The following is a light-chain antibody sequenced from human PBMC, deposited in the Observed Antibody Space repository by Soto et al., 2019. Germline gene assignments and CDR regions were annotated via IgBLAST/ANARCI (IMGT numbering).Light chain of an antibody. J-gene: IGLJ1*01. Sequence: QSALTQPAPVSGSPGQTITISCTGTSSDVGGYDYVSWYQLHPGKAPKLMVFEVNNRPSGVSYRLCGSKSGNTASLTNSGLPPDDEADYFCSSYSISTAYLFGSGTKVTVL. CDR1: SSDVGGYDY. V-gene: IGLV2-14*01. CDR3: SSYSISTAYL. CDR2: EVN.